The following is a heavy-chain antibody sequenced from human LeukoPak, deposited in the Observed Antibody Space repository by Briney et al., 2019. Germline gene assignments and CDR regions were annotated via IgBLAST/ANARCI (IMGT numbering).Heavy chain of an antibody. D-gene: IGHD4-11*01. J-gene: IGHJ6*03. CDR3: ARSNYVAYYMDV. Sequence: SETLSLTCAVYGGSFSGYYWSWIRQPPGKRLEWIGEINHSGSTNYNPSLKSRVTISVDTSKNQFSLKLSSVTAADTAVYYGARSNYVAYYMDVWGKGTTVTVSS. V-gene: IGHV4-34*01. CDR2: INHSGST. CDR1: GGSFSGYY.